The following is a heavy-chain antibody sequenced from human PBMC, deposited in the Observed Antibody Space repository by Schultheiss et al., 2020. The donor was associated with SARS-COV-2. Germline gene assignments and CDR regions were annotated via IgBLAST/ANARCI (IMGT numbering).Heavy chain of an antibody. V-gene: IGHV4-34*01. D-gene: IGHD3-3*01. CDR1: GGSFSGYY. J-gene: IGHJ6*02. CDR3: ARGQESYYDFWSGPGFYYYYGMDV. CDR2: INHSGST. Sequence: SETLSLTCAVFGGSFSGYYWSWIRQPPGKGLEWIGEINHSGSTYYNPSLKSRVTMSVDTSKNQFSLKLSSVTAADTAVYYCARGQESYYDFWSGPGFYYYYGMDVLGQGTTVTVSS.